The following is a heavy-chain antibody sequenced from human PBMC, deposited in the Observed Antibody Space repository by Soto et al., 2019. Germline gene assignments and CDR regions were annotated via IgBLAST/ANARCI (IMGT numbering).Heavy chain of an antibody. CDR2: ISYDGSNK. Sequence: GGSLRLSCAASGFTFSSYGMHWVRQAPGKGLEWMAVISYDGSNKYYADSVKGRFTISRDNSKNTLYLQMNSLRAEDTAVYYCAKDLFTPAMVLKWFGDGMDVWGQGTTVTVSS. J-gene: IGHJ6*02. D-gene: IGHD5-18*01. CDR1: GFTFSSYG. CDR3: AKDLFTPAMVLKWFGDGMDV. V-gene: IGHV3-30*18.